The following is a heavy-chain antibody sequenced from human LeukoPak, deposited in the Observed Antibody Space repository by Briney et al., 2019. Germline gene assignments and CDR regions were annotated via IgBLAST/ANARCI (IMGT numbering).Heavy chain of an antibody. D-gene: IGHD3-22*01. CDR3: AKDSDYDSSGYHLDY. CDR2: IRKEANSYTA. Sequence: GGSLRLSCAASGFPFSDHYMDWVRQTPGKGLEWVGRIRKEANSYTAEYAASVKGRFTISRDDSKNSLHLQMNSLKIEDTAVYYCAKDSDYDSSGYHLDYWGQGTLVTVSS. CDR1: GFPFSDHY. J-gene: IGHJ4*02. V-gene: IGHV3-72*01.